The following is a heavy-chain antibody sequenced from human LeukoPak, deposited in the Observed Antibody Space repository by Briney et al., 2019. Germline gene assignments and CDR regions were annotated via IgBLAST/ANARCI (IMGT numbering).Heavy chain of an antibody. CDR1: GGSISSGDYY. CDR2: IYYSGST. V-gene: IGHV4-30-4*08. J-gene: IGHJ5*02. D-gene: IGHD6-19*01. Sequence: PSQTLSLTCTVSGGSISSGDYYWRWIRQPPGKGLEWIRYIYYSGSTYYNPSLKSRVTISVDTSKNQFSLKLSSVTAADTAVYYCARDRGSGWYRPNWFDPWGQGTLVTVSS. CDR3: ARDRGSGWYRPNWFDP.